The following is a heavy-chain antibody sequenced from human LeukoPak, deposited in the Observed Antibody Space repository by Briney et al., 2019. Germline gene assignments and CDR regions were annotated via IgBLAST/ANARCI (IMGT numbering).Heavy chain of an antibody. CDR3: AKDSSWAFDI. CDR2: IRSDGRNK. D-gene: IGHD6-6*01. V-gene: IGHV3-30*02. CDR1: GFTFRSYG. Sequence: SGGSLRLSCAASGFTFRSYGMHWVRKAPGKGLEWVAFIRSDGRNKYYADSVKGRFTMSRDNSKNTLYLQLDSLRVEDTAVYYCAKDSSWAFDIWGQGTIITVSS. J-gene: IGHJ3*02.